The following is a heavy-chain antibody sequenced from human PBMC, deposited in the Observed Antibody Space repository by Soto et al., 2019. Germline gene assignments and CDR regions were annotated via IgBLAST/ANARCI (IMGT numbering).Heavy chain of an antibody. J-gene: IGHJ6*02. Sequence: GNALKISCTGSGYSFTSYWSSWVRQMPGKGLEWMGRIDPSDSYTNYSPSFQGHVTISADKSISTAYLQWSSLKASDTAMYYCARRSGYESDGMDVWGQGTTVTVSS. CDR1: GYSFTSYW. CDR3: ARRSGYESDGMDV. D-gene: IGHD5-12*01. V-gene: IGHV5-10-1*01. CDR2: IDPSDSYT.